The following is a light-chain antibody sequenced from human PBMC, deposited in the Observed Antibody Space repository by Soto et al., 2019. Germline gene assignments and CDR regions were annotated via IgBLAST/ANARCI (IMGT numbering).Light chain of an antibody. V-gene: IGLV2-8*01. J-gene: IGLJ1*01. CDR3: LSYEDTAYL. Sequence: QSVLTQPPSASGSPGQSVTISCAGTSSDVGGYNYVSWYQQYPGKVPKLMIYEVSERPSGVPDRFSGSKSGNTAFLTVSGLQAEDEADYYCLSYEDTAYLFGNGTKLTV. CDR1: SSDVGGYNY. CDR2: EVS.